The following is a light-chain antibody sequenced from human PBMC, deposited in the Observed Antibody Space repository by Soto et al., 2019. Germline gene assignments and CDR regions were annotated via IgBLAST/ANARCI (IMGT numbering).Light chain of an antibody. V-gene: IGKV1-6*01. J-gene: IGKJ1*01. CDR2: AAS. CDR1: QGIRND. CDR3: LQDHNYPWT. Sequence: AIQMTQSPSSVSGSVGDRVSITCGASQGIRNDLGWFQQKPGKAPNLLIYAASSLQSGVPSRFSGSGSGTDFSLTISSLQPEDFATYYCLQDHNYPWTFGQGTKVDIK.